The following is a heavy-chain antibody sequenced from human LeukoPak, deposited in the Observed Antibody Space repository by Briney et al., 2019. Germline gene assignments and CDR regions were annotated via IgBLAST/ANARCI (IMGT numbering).Heavy chain of an antibody. V-gene: IGHV1-2*02. CDR1: GYTFTGYY. Sequence: ASVKVSCKASGYTFTGYYMHWVRQAPGQGLEWMGWINPNSGGTNYAQKFQGRVTMTRDTSISTAYMEQSRLRSDDTAVYYCARAWRAFRYCSSTSCPLCYWGQGTLVTVSS. CDR2: INPNSGGT. D-gene: IGHD2-2*01. J-gene: IGHJ4*02. CDR3: ARAWRAFRYCSSTSCPLCY.